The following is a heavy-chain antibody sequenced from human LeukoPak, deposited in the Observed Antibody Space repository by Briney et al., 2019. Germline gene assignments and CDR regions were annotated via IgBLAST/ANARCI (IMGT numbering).Heavy chain of an antibody. V-gene: IGHV3-21*01. CDR1: GFTFSSYS. J-gene: IGHJ6*04. CDR2: IRSSSSYI. CDR3: ARSDPLDV. Sequence: PGGSLRLSCAASGFTFSSYSMNRVRQAPGKGLEWVSSIRSSSSYIYYADSVKGRFTISRDNAKNSLYLQMNSLRAEDTAVYYCARSDPLDVWGKGTTVTVSS.